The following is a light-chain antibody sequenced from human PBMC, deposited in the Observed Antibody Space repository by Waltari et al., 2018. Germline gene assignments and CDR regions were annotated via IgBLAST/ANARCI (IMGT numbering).Light chain of an antibody. CDR2: LGS. V-gene: IGKV4-1*01. CDR3: MQDLKTPGT. CDR1: KRVLYSTNDKNY. Sequence: EIVMTQSPASLAVAMGERATIICKSSKRVLYSTNDKNYLAWYQQKQGQPPKLLIYLGSNRASGVPDRFSGSGSGTDFTLTISRLEAEDVGVYYCMQDLKTPGTFGGGTKVEIK. J-gene: IGKJ4*02.